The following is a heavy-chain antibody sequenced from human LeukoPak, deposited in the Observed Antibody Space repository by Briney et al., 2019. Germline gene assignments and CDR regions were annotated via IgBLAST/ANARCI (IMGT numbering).Heavy chain of an antibody. D-gene: IGHD6-19*01. Sequence: GGSLRLSCAASGFTFSSDAMSWVRQAPGGGLELVSVISGTGSTTYYADSVKGRFTISRDNSKNTLYLQMNSLKAEDTAVHYCAQDPLGSGWFDDFDYWGQGTLVTVSS. J-gene: IGHJ4*02. CDR1: GFTFSSDA. CDR3: AQDPLGSGWFDDFDY. CDR2: ISGTGSTT. V-gene: IGHV3-23*01.